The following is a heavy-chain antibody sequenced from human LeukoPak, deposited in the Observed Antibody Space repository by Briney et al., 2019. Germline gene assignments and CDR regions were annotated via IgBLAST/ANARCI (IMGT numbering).Heavy chain of an antibody. Sequence: ASVRVSCKASGYTFTDYYMHWVRQAPGQGLEWMGWVNPNSGDTSYAQKFQDRVTMTRDTSISTAYMELSRLRSDDTAVYCCAISSGWYSSFDYWGQGTLVTVSS. CDR1: GYTFTDYY. CDR3: AISSGWYSSFDY. D-gene: IGHD6-19*01. V-gene: IGHV1-2*02. CDR2: VNPNSGDT. J-gene: IGHJ4*02.